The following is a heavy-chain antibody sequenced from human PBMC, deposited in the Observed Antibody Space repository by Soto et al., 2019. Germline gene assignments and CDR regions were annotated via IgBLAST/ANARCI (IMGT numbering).Heavy chain of an antibody. V-gene: IGHV1-3*01. CDR1: GYTFTSYA. CDR3: ARRSYCSGASCYFINWFDP. J-gene: IGHJ5*02. CDR2: INAGNGNT. Sequence: ASVKVSCKASGYTFTSYAMHWVRQAPGQRLEWMGWINAGNGNTKYSQKFQGRVTITRDTSASTAYMELSSLRSEDTAVYYCARRSYCSGASCYFINWFDPWGQGTLVTVSS. D-gene: IGHD2-15*01.